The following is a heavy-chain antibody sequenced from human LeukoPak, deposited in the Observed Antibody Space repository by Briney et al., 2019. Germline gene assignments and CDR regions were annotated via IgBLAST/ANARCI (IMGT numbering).Heavy chain of an antibody. CDR2: INSDGSGI. V-gene: IGHV3-74*01. D-gene: IGHD5-24*01. CDR3: ARDLGYRYFHH. J-gene: IGHJ1*01. CDR1: GFTFSRYW. Sequence: GGSLRLSCAASGFTFSRYWMHWVRQAPGKGLVWVSHINSDGSGISYADSVKGRFTISRDNAKNTLYLQMNSLRAEDTAVHYCARDLGYRYFHHWGQGTLVTVSS.